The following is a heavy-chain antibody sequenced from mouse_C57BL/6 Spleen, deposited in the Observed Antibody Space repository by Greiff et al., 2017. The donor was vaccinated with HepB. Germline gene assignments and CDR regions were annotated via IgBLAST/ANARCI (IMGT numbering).Heavy chain of an antibody. D-gene: IGHD2-3*01. CDR1: GFTFSSYA. CDR3: TRDGYYVGYFDY. Sequence: EVNVVESGEGLVKPGGSLKLSCAASGFTFSSYAMSWVRQTPEKRLEWVAYISSGGDYIYYADTVKGRFTISRDNARNTLYLQMSSLKSEDTAMYYCTRDGYYVGYFDYWGQGTTLTVSS. J-gene: IGHJ2*01. CDR2: ISSGGDYI. V-gene: IGHV5-9-1*02.